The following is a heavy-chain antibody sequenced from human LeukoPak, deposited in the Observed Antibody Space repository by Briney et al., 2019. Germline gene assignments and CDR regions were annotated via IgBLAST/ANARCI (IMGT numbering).Heavy chain of an antibody. CDR3: ARRMWFGELYYFDY. Sequence: KPSETLSLTCTVSGGSNSSSSYYWGWIRQPPGKGLEWIGSIYYVGSTYYNPSLKGRFTISVDTSKNQFSLKLSSVTAADTAVYYCARRMWFGELYYFDYWGQGTLVTVSS. CDR2: IYYVGST. V-gene: IGHV4-39*01. D-gene: IGHD3-10*01. CDR1: GGSNSSSSYY. J-gene: IGHJ4*02.